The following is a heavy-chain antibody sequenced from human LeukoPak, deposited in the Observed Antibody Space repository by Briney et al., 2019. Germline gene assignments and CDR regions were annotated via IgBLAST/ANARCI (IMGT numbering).Heavy chain of an antibody. CDR3: ARRRCSSTSCFFDY. CDR1: GFTFSNYW. Sequence: PGGSLRLSCAASGFTFSNYWMSWVRQAPGMGLEWVANIKQDGSEKYYMDSVKGRFTISRDNAKNSLYLQTNSLRAEDTAVFYCARRRCSSTSCFFDYWGQGTLVTVSS. CDR2: IKQDGSEK. J-gene: IGHJ4*02. V-gene: IGHV3-7*01. D-gene: IGHD2-2*01.